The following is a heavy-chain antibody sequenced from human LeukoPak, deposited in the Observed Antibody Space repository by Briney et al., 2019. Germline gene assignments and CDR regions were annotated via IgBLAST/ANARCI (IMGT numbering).Heavy chain of an antibody. CDR3: ARNVLRYFDWLPGGWFDP. CDR1: GYTFTSYD. V-gene: IGHV1-8*01. CDR2: LNPNSGNT. J-gene: IGHJ5*02. Sequence: ASVKVSCKASGYTFTSYDINWVRQATGQGLEWMGWLNPNSGNTGYAQKFQGRVTMTSNTSISTAYMELSSLRSEDTAVYYCARNVLRYFDWLPGGWFDPWGQGTLVTVSS. D-gene: IGHD3-9*01.